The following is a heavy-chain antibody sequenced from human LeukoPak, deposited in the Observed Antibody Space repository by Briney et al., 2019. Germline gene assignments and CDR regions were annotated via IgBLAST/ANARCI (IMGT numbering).Heavy chain of an antibody. D-gene: IGHD3-22*01. V-gene: IGHV1-69*04. J-gene: IGHJ4*02. CDR1: GGTFSSYA. Sequence: ASVKVSCKASGGTFSSYAISWVRQAPGQGPEWMGRIIPILGIANYAQKFQGRVTITADKSTSTAYMELSSLRSEDTAVYYCARVDFEGTYYDSSGYRLDYWGQGTLVTVSS. CDR2: IIPILGIA. CDR3: ARVDFEGTYYDSSGYRLDY.